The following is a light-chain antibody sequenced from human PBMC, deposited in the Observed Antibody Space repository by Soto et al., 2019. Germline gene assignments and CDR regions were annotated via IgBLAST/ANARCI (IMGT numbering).Light chain of an antibody. CDR3: QQYNSYSGT. CDR2: DAS. V-gene: IGKV1-5*01. J-gene: IGKJ1*01. Sequence: DIQMTQSPSTLSASVGDRVTITCRASQTISSWLAWYQQKPGKAPKLLIYDASSLKSGVPSKFGGSGAGTECTRTISSLQPDDVETDYCQQYNSYSGTFGLGTKVDIK. CDR1: QTISSW.